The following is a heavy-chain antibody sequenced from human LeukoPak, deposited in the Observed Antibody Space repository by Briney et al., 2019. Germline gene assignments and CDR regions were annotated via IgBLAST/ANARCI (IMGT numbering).Heavy chain of an antibody. Sequence: SETLSLTCTVSGGSVSSSSYYWGWIRQPPGKGLEWIGSIYYSGSTYYNPSLKSRVTISVDTSKNQFSLKLSSVTAADTAVYYCARTYYDFWSGYSRPNWFDPWGQGTLVTVSS. CDR3: ARTYYDFWSGYSRPNWFDP. V-gene: IGHV4-39*01. CDR2: IYYSGST. D-gene: IGHD3-3*01. CDR1: GGSVSSSSYY. J-gene: IGHJ5*02.